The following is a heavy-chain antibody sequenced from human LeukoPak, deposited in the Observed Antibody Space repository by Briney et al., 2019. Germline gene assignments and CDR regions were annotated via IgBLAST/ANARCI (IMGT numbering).Heavy chain of an antibody. D-gene: IGHD2-15*01. J-gene: IGHJ4*02. Sequence: SGGSLRLSCAASGFTFSSYAMHWVRQAPGKGLEWVAVISFDGSNKYYADSVKGRFTISRDNSKNMLYLQMNSLRVEDTAVYYCASRSATEAGFDYWGQGTLVTVSS. CDR3: ASRSATEAGFDY. CDR2: ISFDGSNK. V-gene: IGHV3-30*04. CDR1: GFTFSSYA.